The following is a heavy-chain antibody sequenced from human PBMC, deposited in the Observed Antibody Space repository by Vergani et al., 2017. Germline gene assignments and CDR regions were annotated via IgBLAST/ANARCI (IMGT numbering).Heavy chain of an antibody. Sequence: QLQLQESGPGLVKPSETLSLTCTVSGGSISSSSYYWGWIRQPPGKGLEWIGSIYYSGSTYYNPSLKSRVTISVDTSKNQFSLKLSSVTAADTAVYYCASPNGDVRGWYFDYGGQGTLVTVSS. CDR2: IYYSGST. D-gene: IGHD4-17*01. J-gene: IGHJ4*02. CDR3: ASPNGDVRGWYFDY. V-gene: IGHV4-39*01. CDR1: GGSISSSSYY.